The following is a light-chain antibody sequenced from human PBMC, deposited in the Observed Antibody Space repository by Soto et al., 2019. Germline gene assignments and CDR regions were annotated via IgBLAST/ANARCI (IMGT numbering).Light chain of an antibody. J-gene: IGKJ1*01. V-gene: IGKV3-11*01. CDR1: QTVSTY. CDR2: DTS. Sequence: DTVLTQSPATLSLSPGERATLSCRASQTVSTYLAWYQQKPGQSPRLLISDTSNRASGIPARFSGSGSGTDFTLTISSLEPEDFATYYCQQSYSTPWTFGQGTKVEIK. CDR3: QQSYSTPWT.